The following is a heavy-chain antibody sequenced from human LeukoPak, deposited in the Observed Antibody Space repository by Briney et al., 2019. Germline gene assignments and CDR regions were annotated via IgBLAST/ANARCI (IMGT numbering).Heavy chain of an antibody. D-gene: IGHD3-9*01. CDR3: ARTTMYYDILTGYYNPYYFDY. J-gene: IGHJ4*02. V-gene: IGHV4-31*03. CDR2: IYYSGST. Sequence: SQTLSLTCTVSGGSISSGGYYWSWIRQHPGEGLEWIGYIYYSGSTYYNPSLKSRVTISVDTSKNQFSLKLSSVTAADTAVYYCARTTMYYDILTGYYNPYYFDYWGQGTLVTVSS. CDR1: GGSISSGGYY.